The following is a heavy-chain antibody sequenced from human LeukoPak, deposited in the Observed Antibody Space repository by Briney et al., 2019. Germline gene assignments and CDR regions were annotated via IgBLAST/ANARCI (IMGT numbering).Heavy chain of an antibody. D-gene: IGHD3-10*01. V-gene: IGHV3-48*02. J-gene: IGHJ4*02. Sequence: GGSLRLSCAASGFTFSTYSMKWVRLAPGKGLEWVSYISSSSGTIYYADSVKGRFTISRDNAKNSLYLQMNGLRDEDTAVYYCARDQSDYYGSGSYSEGSYWGQGTLVTVSS. CDR2: ISSSSGTI. CDR3: ARDQSDYYGSGSYSEGSY. CDR1: GFTFSTYS.